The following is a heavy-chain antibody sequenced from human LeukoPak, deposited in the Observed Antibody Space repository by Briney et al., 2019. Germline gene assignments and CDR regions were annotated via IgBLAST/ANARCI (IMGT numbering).Heavy chain of an antibody. CDR1: GFTFSSYS. V-gene: IGHV3-21*01. Sequence: GGSLRLSCAASGFTFSSYSMNWVRQAPGKGLEWVSSISSSSRYIYYADSVKGRFTISRDNAKNSLYLQMNSLSDEDTAVYYCARENDGDKGLDPWGQGALVTVSS. J-gene: IGHJ5*02. CDR2: ISSSSRYI. CDR3: ARENDGDKGLDP. D-gene: IGHD5-24*01.